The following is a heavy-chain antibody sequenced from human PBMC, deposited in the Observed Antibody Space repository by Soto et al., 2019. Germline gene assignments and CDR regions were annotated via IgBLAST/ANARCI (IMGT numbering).Heavy chain of an antibody. V-gene: IGHV4-30-4*01. J-gene: IGHJ5*02. Sequence: QVQLQESGPGLVKPSQTLSLTCTVSGGSISSGDYYWSWIRQPTGNGLEWIGYIYYSGSTYYNPSLKSRVTISVDTSKNQFSLKLRSVTAADTAVYYCARDHLVRFRRWFDPWGQGTLVTVSS. D-gene: IGHD4-17*01. CDR3: ARDHLVRFRRWFDP. CDR2: IYYSGST. CDR1: GGSISSGDYY.